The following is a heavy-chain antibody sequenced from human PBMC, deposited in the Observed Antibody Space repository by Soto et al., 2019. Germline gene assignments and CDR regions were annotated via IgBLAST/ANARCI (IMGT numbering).Heavy chain of an antibody. CDR3: ARTDSVGYYQH. J-gene: IGHJ1*01. V-gene: IGHV4-38-2*01. CDR2: IYHTGTT. CDR1: GXSVISIYH. D-gene: IGHD3-3*01. Sequence: XTLSLPCAVSGXSVISIYHWAWILQPPVRGLEWIASIYHTGTTYYTPSLKSRVTISVETSKNQFSLSLSSVTAADSAVYFCARTDSVGYYQHFGQGNLVTVSS.